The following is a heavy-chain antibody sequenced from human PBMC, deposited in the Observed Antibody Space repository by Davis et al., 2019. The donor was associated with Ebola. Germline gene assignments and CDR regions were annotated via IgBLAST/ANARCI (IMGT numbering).Heavy chain of an antibody. V-gene: IGHV3-23*01. Sequence: PGGSLRLSCAASGFTFSSYAMSWVRQAPGKGLEWVSAISGSGGSTYYADSVKGRFTISRDNSKNTLYLQMNSLRAEDTAVYYCAKDSLYSSSPYYFDYWGQGTLVTVSS. D-gene: IGHD6-6*01. CDR3: AKDSLYSSSPYYFDY. J-gene: IGHJ4*02. CDR2: ISGSGGST. CDR1: GFTFSSYA.